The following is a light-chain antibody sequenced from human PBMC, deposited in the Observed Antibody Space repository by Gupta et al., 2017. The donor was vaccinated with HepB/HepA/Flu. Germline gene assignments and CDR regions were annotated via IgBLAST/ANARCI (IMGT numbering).Light chain of an antibody. Sequence: DIQMTQSPSSLSASVGDRVTFTCQANQDISNYLNWYQQKPGKAPNLLIYDASNLATGVPSRFSGSGSGTDFTFTISSLQPEDIATYYCQYYDRRPRYTFGQGTKLEIK. V-gene: IGKV1-33*01. J-gene: IGKJ2*01. CDR3: QYYDRRPRYT. CDR1: QDISNY. CDR2: DAS.